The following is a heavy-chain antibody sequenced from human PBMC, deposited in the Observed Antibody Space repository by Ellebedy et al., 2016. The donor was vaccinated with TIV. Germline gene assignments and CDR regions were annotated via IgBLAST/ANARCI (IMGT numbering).Heavy chain of an antibody. CDR2: ISGSGGST. D-gene: IGHD3-10*01. CDR3: ARLLGEMGYYYGMDV. J-gene: IGHJ6*02. V-gene: IGHV3-23*01. Sequence: PGGSLRLSCAASGFTFSSCAMTWVRQAPGKGLEWVSAISGSGGSTYYADSVKGRFTIPRDNSKHTLYLQMNSLRAEDTAVYYCARLLGEMGYYYGMDVWGQGTTVTVSS. CDR1: GFTFSSCA.